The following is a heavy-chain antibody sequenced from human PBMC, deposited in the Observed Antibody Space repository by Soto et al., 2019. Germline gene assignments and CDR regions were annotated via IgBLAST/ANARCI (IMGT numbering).Heavy chain of an antibody. CDR1: GGSISSSSYY. V-gene: IGHV4-39*01. J-gene: IGHJ5*02. CDR2: IHYSGST. Sequence: KPSETLSLTCTVSGGSISSSSYYWGWIRQPPGKGLEWIGSIHYSGSTYYNPSLKSRVTISVDTSKNQFSLKLSSVTAADTAVYYCARSRPYYYDSSGYYPGPNWFDPWGQGTLVTVSS. D-gene: IGHD3-22*01. CDR3: ARSRPYYYDSSGYYPGPNWFDP.